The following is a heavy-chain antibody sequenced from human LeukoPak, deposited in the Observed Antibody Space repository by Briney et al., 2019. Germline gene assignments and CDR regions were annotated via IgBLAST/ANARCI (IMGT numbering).Heavy chain of an antibody. J-gene: IGHJ4*02. CDR2: VSESGGST. D-gene: IGHD3-3*01. V-gene: IGHV3-23*01. Sequence: GGSLRLSCAASGFTFSSYWMSWVRQAPGKGLEWVSSVSESGGSTYYADSVKGRFTISRDNSKNTLYLQMNSLRAEDTAVYYCAKDGESYDFWSGYLFDYWGQGTLVTVSS. CDR1: GFTFSSYW. CDR3: AKDGESYDFWSGYLFDY.